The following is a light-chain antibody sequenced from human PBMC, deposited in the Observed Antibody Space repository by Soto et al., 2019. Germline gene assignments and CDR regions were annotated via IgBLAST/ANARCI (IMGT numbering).Light chain of an antibody. V-gene: IGKV3-15*01. J-gene: IGKJ1*01. CDR1: QNVSSN. CDR2: GAS. Sequence: EIVLTQSPATLSLSPGERATLSCRASQNVSSNLAWYQQKPGQAPRLLIYGASTRATGVPARFSGGGSGTEFTLTISSLQSEDFAVYYCQQYNNWPRTFGHGTKVDIK. CDR3: QQYNNWPRT.